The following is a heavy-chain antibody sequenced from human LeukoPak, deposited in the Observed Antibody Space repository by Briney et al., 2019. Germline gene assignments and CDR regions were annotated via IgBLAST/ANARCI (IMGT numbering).Heavy chain of an antibody. D-gene: IGHD6-19*01. Sequence: PGGSLRLSCAASGFIFSNYAMRWVRQAPGKGLEWVTFIRCGGSNKYYAESVKGRFTISRDNSKNRLYLQMNSLRAEDTAVYYCAKAMHSSASGVVDYWGQGTRVTVSA. CDR1: GFIFSNYA. V-gene: IGHV3-30*02. CDR2: IRCGGSNK. J-gene: IGHJ4*02. CDR3: AKAMHSSASGVVDY.